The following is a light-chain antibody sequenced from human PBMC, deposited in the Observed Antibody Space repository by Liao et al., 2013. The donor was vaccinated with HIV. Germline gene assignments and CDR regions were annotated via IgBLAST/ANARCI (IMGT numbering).Light chain of an antibody. J-gene: IGLJ3*02. CDR1: NLGDKH. CDR3: QAWDTSTVV. Sequence: SYDLTQPPSVSVSPGQTATISCSGQNLGDKHASWYQQKPGQSPVLVIYQDVKRPSGIPERFSGSSSGDTATLTITGTQAVDEADYYCQAWDTSTVVFGGGTKLTVL. V-gene: IGLV3-1*01. CDR2: QDV.